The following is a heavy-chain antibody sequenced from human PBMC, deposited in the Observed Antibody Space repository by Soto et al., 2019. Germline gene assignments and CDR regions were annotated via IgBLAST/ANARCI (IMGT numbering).Heavy chain of an antibody. J-gene: IGHJ4*02. CDR1: GVSISSGYYY. CDR2: IYTGGTT. D-gene: IGHD5-18*01. V-gene: IGHV3-53*01. Sequence: ETLSLTCPVSGVSISSGYYYMNWVRQAPGKGLEWVSVIYTGGTTYYADSVRGRFTISRDTSKNTLYLQMNSLRAEDTAVYYCVRDSGYSYGSFDYWGQGTLVTVSS. CDR3: VRDSGYSYGSFDY.